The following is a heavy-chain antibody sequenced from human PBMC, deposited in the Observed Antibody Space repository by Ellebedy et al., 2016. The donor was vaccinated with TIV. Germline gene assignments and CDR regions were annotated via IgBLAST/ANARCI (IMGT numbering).Heavy chain of an antibody. CDR2: MNPNSGNT. Sequence: ASVKVSCKASGYTFTSYDINWVRQATGQGLEWMGWMNPNSGNTGYAQKLQGRVTMTTDTSTSTAYMELRSLRSDDTAVYYCARGVGISYDSSGYYGYWGQGTLVTVSS. V-gene: IGHV1-8*01. CDR3: ARGVGISYDSSGYYGY. J-gene: IGHJ4*02. CDR1: GYTFTSYD. D-gene: IGHD3-22*01.